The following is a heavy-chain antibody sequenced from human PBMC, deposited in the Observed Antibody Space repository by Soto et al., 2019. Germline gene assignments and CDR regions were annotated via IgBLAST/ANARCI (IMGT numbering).Heavy chain of an antibody. Sequence: SVKVSCKASGGPFSSYAISWVRQAPGQGLEWMGGIIPIFGTANYAQKFQGRVTITADKSTSTAYMELSSLRSEDTAVYYCAREGYCTNGVCLDRWFDPWGQGTLVTVSS. J-gene: IGHJ5*02. V-gene: IGHV1-69*06. CDR2: IIPIFGTA. CDR3: AREGYCTNGVCLDRWFDP. CDR1: GGPFSSYA. D-gene: IGHD2-8*01.